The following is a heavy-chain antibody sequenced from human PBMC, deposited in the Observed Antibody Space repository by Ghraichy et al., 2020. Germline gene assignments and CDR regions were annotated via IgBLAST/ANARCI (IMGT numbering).Heavy chain of an antibody. J-gene: IGHJ4*02. Sequence: SETLSLTCTVSGGSVSSGSYYWSWIRQPPGKGLEWIGYIYYSGSTNYNPSLKSRVTISVDTSKNQFSLKLSSVTAADTAVYYCARGRTGSYLDYWGQGTLVTVSS. D-gene: IGHD4-17*01. CDR2: IYYSGST. CDR3: ARGRTGSYLDY. V-gene: IGHV4-61*01. CDR1: GGSVSSGSYY.